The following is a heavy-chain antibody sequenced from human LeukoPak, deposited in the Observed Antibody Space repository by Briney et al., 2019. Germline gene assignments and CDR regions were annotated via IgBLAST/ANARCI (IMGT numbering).Heavy chain of an antibody. CDR1: GGSFSGYY. Sequence: ASETLSLTCAVYGGSFSGYYWSWIRQPPGKGLEWIGEIIDSGYTSYSPSLKGRVTISIDTSKHQFSLNLTSVTAADAAMYYCASRERWGQGTPVTVSS. CDR3: ASRER. CDR2: IIDSGYT. J-gene: IGHJ4*02. V-gene: IGHV4-34*12.